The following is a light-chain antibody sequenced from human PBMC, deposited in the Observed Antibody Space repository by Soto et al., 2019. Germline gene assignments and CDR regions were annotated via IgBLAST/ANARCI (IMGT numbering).Light chain of an antibody. CDR2: EVS. Sequence: LTQPASVSGSPGQSITISCTLTSSDVGNYKYVSWYQQHPGKAPKLMIYEVSNRPSGVSNRFSGSKSGNTASLTISGLQAEDETDYYCFSYTSSGTYVFGTGTK. V-gene: IGLV2-14*01. CDR1: SSDVGNYKY. CDR3: FSYTSSGTYV. J-gene: IGLJ1*01.